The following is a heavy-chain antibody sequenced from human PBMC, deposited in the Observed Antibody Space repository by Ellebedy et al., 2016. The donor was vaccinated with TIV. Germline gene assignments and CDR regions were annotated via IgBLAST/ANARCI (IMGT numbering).Heavy chain of an antibody. J-gene: IGHJ4*02. D-gene: IGHD3-22*01. Sequence: ASVKVSCKASGGTFSSYGISWVRRAPGQGLEWMGGIIPIFGTANYAQKFQGRVTITADESTSTAYTELSSPRSEDTAVYYCARGDYYDSRNLDYWGQGTLVTVSS. CDR3: ARGDYYDSRNLDY. CDR1: GGTFSSYG. V-gene: IGHV1-69*13. CDR2: IIPIFGTA.